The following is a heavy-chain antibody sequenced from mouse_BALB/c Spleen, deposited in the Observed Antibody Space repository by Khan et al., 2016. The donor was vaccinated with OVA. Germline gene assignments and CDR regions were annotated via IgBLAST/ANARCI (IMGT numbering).Heavy chain of an antibody. CDR1: GFSLTNYG. J-gene: IGHJ2*01. V-gene: IGHV2-2*02. CDR3: ARNRNGYFDY. CDR2: IWSSGIT. Sequence: QVQLKQSGPGLVQPSQSLSITCTVSGFSLTNYGVHWVRQSPGKGLEWLGVIWSSGITDYNATFMSRLSISRDISKSQVFFKTNSLQANDTGIYYCARNRNGYFDYWGQGTTLTGSS. D-gene: IGHD1-1*02.